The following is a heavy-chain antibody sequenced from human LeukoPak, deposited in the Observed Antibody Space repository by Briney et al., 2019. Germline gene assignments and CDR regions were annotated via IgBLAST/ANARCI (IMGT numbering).Heavy chain of an antibody. CDR3: ARGRGITGTTPLDY. Sequence: GASVKVSCKASGYTLTSYDINWVRQATGQGLECMGWISAYNGNTHYAQNPQGRVTMTTDTSTSTAYMELRSLRSDDTAVYYCARGRGITGTTPLDYWGQGTLVTVSS. D-gene: IGHD1-20*01. J-gene: IGHJ4*02. CDR2: ISAYNGNT. CDR1: GYTLTSYD. V-gene: IGHV1-18*01.